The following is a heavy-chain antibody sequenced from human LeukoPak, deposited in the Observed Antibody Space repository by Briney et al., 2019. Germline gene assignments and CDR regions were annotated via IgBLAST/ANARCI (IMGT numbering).Heavy chain of an antibody. Sequence: SETLSLTCTVSGGSISSYYWSWIRQPPGEGVEWIGYIYYSGSTNYNPSLKSRVTISVDTSKNQFSLKLSSVTAADTAVYYCARLVVVPAAIRGCYYYGLDVWGQGTTVTVSS. D-gene: IGHD2-2*02. V-gene: IGHV4-59*01. CDR2: IYYSGST. CDR3: ARLVVVPAAIRGCYYYGLDV. CDR1: GGSISSYY. J-gene: IGHJ6*02.